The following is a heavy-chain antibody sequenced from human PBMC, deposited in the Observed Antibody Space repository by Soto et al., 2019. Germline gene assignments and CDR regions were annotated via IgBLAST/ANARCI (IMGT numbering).Heavy chain of an antibody. J-gene: IGHJ6*02. V-gene: IGHV1-18*04. CDR1: GYTFTSYG. CDR2: ISAYNGNT. Sequence: VKVSCRTSGYTFTSYGISWVRQAPGQGLEWMGWISAYNGNTNYAQKLQGXVTMTTDTSTSTAYMELRSLRSDDTAVYYCARVPIYCSSTSCYAYYYYGMDVWGQGTTVTVSS. CDR3: ARVPIYCSSTSCYAYYYYGMDV. D-gene: IGHD2-2*01.